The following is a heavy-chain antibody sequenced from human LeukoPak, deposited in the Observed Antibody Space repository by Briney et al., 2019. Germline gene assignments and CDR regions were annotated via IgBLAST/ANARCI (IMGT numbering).Heavy chain of an antibody. Sequence: GGSLRLSCAASGFTFSSYWMHWVRQAPGKGLVWVSRINSDGSSTSYADSVKGRFTISRDNARNTLYLQLNSLRAEDTAVYYCARDHRGSGSRYYYYYMDVWGKGTTVTISS. J-gene: IGHJ6*03. CDR2: INSDGSST. CDR1: GFTFSSYW. V-gene: IGHV3-74*01. D-gene: IGHD3-10*01. CDR3: ARDHRGSGSRYYYYYMDV.